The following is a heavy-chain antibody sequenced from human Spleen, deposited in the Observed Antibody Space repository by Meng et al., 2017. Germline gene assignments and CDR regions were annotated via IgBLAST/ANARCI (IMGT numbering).Heavy chain of an antibody. CDR2: IYTSGST. J-gene: IGHJ3*02. V-gene: IGHV4-61*02. CDR3: ARGEWFGEIQDAFDI. D-gene: IGHD3-10*01. CDR1: GGSISSGSYY. Sequence: SETLSLTCTVSGGSISSGSYYWSWIRQPAGKGLEWIGRIYTSGSTNYNPSLKSRVTISVDTSKNQFSLKLSSVTAADTAVYYCARGEWFGEIQDAFDIWGQGTMVTVSS.